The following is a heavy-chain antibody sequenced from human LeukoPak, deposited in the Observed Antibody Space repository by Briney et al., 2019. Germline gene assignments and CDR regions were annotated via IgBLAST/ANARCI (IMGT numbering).Heavy chain of an antibody. V-gene: IGHV4-30-4*01. J-gene: IGHJ4*02. CDR2: IYYSGST. Sequence: SETLSLTCTVSGGSICSGDYYWSWIRQPPGKGLEWIGYIYYSGSTYYNPSLKSRVTISVDTSKNQFSLKLSSVTAADTAVYYCARDSSGYYWLDYWGQGTLVTVSS. CDR3: ARDSSGYYWLDY. D-gene: IGHD3-22*01. CDR1: GGSICSGDYY.